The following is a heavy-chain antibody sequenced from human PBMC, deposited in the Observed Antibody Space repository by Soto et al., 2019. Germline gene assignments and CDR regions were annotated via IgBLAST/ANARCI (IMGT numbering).Heavy chain of an antibody. CDR3: ASGYYMDY. CDR2: ISYDGGTN. CDR1: GFTFSSYA. J-gene: IGHJ4*02. D-gene: IGHD3-10*01. V-gene: IGHV3-30-3*01. Sequence: QVQLVDSGGGVVQPGRSLRLSCAASGFTFSSYAMHWVRQAPGKGLEWVAVISYDGGTNYYADSVKDRFTIPRDNLKNTLYLQMHSLRAEDTGVYYRASGYYMDYWGQGNLVTVSS.